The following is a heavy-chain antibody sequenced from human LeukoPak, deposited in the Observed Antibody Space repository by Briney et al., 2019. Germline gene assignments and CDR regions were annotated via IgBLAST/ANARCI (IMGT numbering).Heavy chain of an antibody. D-gene: IGHD4-17*01. CDR3: ARDVHGDYGSGWFDP. V-gene: IGHV1-69*05. Sequence: SVKVSCKASGYTFTSYDINWVRQATGQGLEWLGGIMPLFGTAGYAQKFQGRVTITKDESTRTVYLELTSLTSDDTAVYYCARDVHGDYGSGWFDPWGQGTLVSVS. J-gene: IGHJ5*02. CDR1: GYTFTSYD. CDR2: IMPLFGTA.